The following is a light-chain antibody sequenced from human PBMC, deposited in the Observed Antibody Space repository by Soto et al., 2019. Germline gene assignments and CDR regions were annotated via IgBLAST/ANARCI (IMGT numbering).Light chain of an antibody. CDR3: AAWDDSLNGRV. Sequence: QSALTQPASVSGSPGQSITVSCTGSSSDFGDDKYVSWYQQQPGKGPNLLIYGVNSRPSGISNRFSGSKSGTSASLAISGLQSEDEATYYCAAWDDSLNGRVFGGGTKLTVL. CDR1: SSDFGDDKY. CDR2: GVN. J-gene: IGLJ3*02. V-gene: IGLV2-14*01.